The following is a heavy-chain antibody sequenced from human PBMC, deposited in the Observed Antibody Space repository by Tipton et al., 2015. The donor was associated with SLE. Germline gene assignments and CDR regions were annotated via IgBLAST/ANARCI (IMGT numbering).Heavy chain of an antibody. CDR3: AREQEQPCAFDI. V-gene: IGHV4-59*01. CDR1: GGSISSYY. CDR2: IYYSGST. J-gene: IGHJ3*02. Sequence: TLSLTCTVSGGSISSYYWSWIRQPPGKGLEWIGYIYYSGSTNYNPSLKSRVTISVDTSKNQFSLKLSSVTAADTAVYYFAREQEQPCAFDIWGQGTMVTVSS. D-gene: IGHD6-13*01.